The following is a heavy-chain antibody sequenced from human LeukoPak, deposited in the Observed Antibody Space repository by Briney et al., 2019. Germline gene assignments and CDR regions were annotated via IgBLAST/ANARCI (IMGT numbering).Heavy chain of an antibody. CDR1: GFTFSSYG. CDR2: IWYDGSNK. CDR3: AREGPNNWFDP. Sequence: PGRSLRLSCAASGFTFSSYGMHWVRQAPGKGLEWVAVIWYDGSNKYYADSVKGQFTISRDNSKNTLYLRMNSLRAEDTAVYYCAREGPNNWFDPWGQGTLVTVSS. J-gene: IGHJ5*02. V-gene: IGHV3-33*01.